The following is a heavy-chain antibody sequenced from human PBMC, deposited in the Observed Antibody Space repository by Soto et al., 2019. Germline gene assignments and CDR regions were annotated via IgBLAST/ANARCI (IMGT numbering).Heavy chain of an antibody. CDR3: ARRGGSSSGYYYYAMDV. CDR2: IYSNGDT. D-gene: IGHD6-6*01. J-gene: IGHJ6*02. Sequence: SDTLSLSCAVSSDSMNSGGYYWSWIRQHPGKGLEWIGYIYSNGDTYYNPSLKSRVTISVDTSKNQFSLNLTSVTAADTAVYYCARRGGSSSGYYYYAMDVWGHGTTVTVSS. CDR1: SDSMNSGGYY. V-gene: IGHV4-31*11.